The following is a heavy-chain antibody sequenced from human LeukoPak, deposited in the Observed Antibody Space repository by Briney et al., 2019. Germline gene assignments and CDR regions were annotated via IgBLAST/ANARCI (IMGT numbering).Heavy chain of an antibody. CDR3: ARGSGEGYDFWGGYCTGGEWANFDY. Sequence: ASVKVSCKASGYTFTSYDINWVRQATGQGLEWMGWMNPNSGNTGYAQKFQGRVTMTRNTSISTAYMELSSLRSEDTAVYYCARGSGEGYDFWGGYCTGGEWANFDYWGQGTLVTVSS. CDR1: GYTFTSYD. V-gene: IGHV1-8*01. D-gene: IGHD3-3*01. J-gene: IGHJ4*02. CDR2: MNPNSGNT.